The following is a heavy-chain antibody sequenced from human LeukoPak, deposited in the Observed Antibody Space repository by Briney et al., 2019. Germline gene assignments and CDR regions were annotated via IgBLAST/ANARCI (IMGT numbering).Heavy chain of an antibody. J-gene: IGHJ3*02. CDR3: ARGYSNYGYVFDI. CDR2: ISSSSSYI. V-gene: IGHV3-21*04. CDR1: AFTFSHYN. D-gene: IGHD4-11*01. Sequence: GGSLRLSCAASAFTFSHYNMNWVRQAPGKGLEWVSSISSSSSYIYYADSVKGRFTISRDNAKNSLYLHMNSLRADDTAMYYCARGYSNYGYVFDIWGQGTMVTVSS.